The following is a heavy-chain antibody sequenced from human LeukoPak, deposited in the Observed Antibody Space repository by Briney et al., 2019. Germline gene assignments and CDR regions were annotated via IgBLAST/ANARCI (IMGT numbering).Heavy chain of an antibody. CDR1: GYTFTGYY. V-gene: IGHV1-2*02. D-gene: IGHD2-21*02. Sequence: ASVKVSCKASGYTFTGYYMHWVRQAPGQGLEWMGWINPNSGGTNYAQKFQGRVTMTADTSISTAYMELSSLRSDDTAVYYCARGGFVAFQGAMVVATAHLGYWGQGTLITVSS. J-gene: IGHJ4*02. CDR2: INPNSGGT. CDR3: ARGGFVAFQGAMVVATAHLGY.